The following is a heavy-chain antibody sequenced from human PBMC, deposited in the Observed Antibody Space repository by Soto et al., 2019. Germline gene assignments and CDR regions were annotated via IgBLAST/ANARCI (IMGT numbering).Heavy chain of an antibody. V-gene: IGHV5-51*01. CDR3: ARQPYYDFWSGYYRYYGMDV. CDR1: GYSFTSYW. J-gene: IGHJ6*02. Sequence: GESLKISCKGSGYSFTSYWIGWVRQMPGKGLEWMGLIYPGDSDIRYSPSFQGQVTISADKSISTAYLQWSSLKASDTAMYYCARQPYYDFWSGYYRYYGMDVWGQGTTVTVSS. CDR2: IYPGDSDI. D-gene: IGHD3-3*01.